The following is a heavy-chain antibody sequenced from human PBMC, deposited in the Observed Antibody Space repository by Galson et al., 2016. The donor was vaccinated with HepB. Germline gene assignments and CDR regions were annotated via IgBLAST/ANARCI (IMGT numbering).Heavy chain of an antibody. V-gene: IGHV4-31*03. CDR3: ARGVDKPELSDDDAFDI. CDR2: IHHSGSA. CDR1: GGSIISNNHF. Sequence: TLSLTCTVSGGSIISNNHFWSWIRQQQGKGLEWIGYIHHSGSAYYNPPFLGRAIISVDTSKNQFSLKLTSVNAADTAVYYCARGVDKPELSDDDAFDIWGQGTLVTVSS. J-gene: IGHJ3*02. D-gene: IGHD1-14*01.